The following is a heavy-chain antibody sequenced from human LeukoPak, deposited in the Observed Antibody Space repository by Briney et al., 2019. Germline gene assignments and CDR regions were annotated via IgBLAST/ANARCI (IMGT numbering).Heavy chain of an antibody. Sequence: SETPSLTCTVSGGSISSYYWSWIRQPPGKGLEWIGYIYYSGSTNYNPSLKSRVTISVDTSKNQFSLKLSSVTAADTAVYYCARDARGGDYWGQGTLVTVSS. CDR2: IYYSGST. V-gene: IGHV4-59*12. D-gene: IGHD3-16*01. J-gene: IGHJ4*02. CDR3: ARDARGGDY. CDR1: GGSISSYY.